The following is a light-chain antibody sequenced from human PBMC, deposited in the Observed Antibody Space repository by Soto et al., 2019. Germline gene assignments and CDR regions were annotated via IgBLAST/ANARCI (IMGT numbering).Light chain of an antibody. CDR3: QQYNSWLWT. J-gene: IGKJ1*01. CDR2: GAS. CDR1: QSVSSK. V-gene: IGKV3-15*01. Sequence: EIVMTQSPATLSVSPGEGATLSCRASQSVSSKLAWYQQKPGQAPRLLIYGASTRATGSPARFSGSGSGTEFTLIISSLQSEDSAVYYCQQYNSWLWTLGQGTKVDIK.